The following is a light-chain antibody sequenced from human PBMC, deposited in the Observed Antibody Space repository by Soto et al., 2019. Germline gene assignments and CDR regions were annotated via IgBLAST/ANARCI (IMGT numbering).Light chain of an antibody. CDR2: AAS. CDR1: PTVSGAY. V-gene: IGKV3-20*01. CDR3: QEYGSSPPEIT. Sequence: EIVLTQSPATLSLSPGERATLSCRASPTVSGAYLAWYQQKPGQPPRLLIYAASSRATGIPDRFSGSGSRTDFTLTISRLEPDDFAVYYCQEYGSSPPEITFGQGTRLEIK. J-gene: IGKJ5*01.